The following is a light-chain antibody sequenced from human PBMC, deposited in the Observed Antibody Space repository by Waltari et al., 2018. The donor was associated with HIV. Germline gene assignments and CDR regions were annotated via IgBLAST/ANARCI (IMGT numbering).Light chain of an antibody. CDR1: TSHVGAYKY. Sequence: QSALPQPASVSGSPGQSITISCTGTTSHVGAYKYVSWYQQHPGKAPKLMIYEVSKRPSGVSNRFSGSKSGNTASLTISGLQAEDEADYFCSSYTSSSTLVFGSGTKVTVL. CDR2: EVS. J-gene: IGLJ1*01. CDR3: SSYTSSSTLV. V-gene: IGLV2-14*01.